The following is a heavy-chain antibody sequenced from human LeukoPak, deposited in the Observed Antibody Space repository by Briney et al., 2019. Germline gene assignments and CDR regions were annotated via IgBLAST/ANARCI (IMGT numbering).Heavy chain of an antibody. CDR1: GYTFTSYG. CDR3: AAARVGIAAAGIGNFDY. Sequence: ASVKVSCKASGYTFTSYGISWVRQAPGQGLEWMGWISAYNGNTNYAQKLQGRVTMTTDTSTSTAYMELSSLRSEDTAVYYCAAARVGIAAAGIGNFDYWGQGTLVTVPS. CDR2: ISAYNGNT. J-gene: IGHJ4*02. D-gene: IGHD6-13*01. V-gene: IGHV1-18*01.